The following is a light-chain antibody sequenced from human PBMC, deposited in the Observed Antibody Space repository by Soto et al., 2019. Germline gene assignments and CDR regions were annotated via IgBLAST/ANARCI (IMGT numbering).Light chain of an antibody. V-gene: IGLV1-40*01. CDR2: ANF. J-gene: IGLJ2*01. Sequence: QSVLTQPPSVSGAPGQRVTISCTGSSSNIGAGYDVHWYQQLPGTAPKLLIYANFNRPSGVPDRFSGSKSGTSASLAITDLQAEDEADYYCQSYDSSLSGTVVFGGGTKVTVL. CDR1: SSNIGAGYD. CDR3: QSYDSSLSGTVV.